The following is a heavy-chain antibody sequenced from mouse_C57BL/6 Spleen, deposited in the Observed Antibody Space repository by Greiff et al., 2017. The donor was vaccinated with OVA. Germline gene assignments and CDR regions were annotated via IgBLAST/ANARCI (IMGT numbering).Heavy chain of an antibody. V-gene: IGHV1-69*01. Sequence: VQLQQPGAELVMPGASVKLSCKASGYTFTSYWMHWVKQRPGQGLEWIGEIDPSDSYTNYNQKFKGKSTLTVDKSSSTAYMQLSSLTSEDSAVYYCARYGALDYWGQGTSVTVSS. CDR2: IDPSDSYT. D-gene: IGHD1-1*01. CDR1: GYTFTSYW. CDR3: ARYGALDY. J-gene: IGHJ4*01.